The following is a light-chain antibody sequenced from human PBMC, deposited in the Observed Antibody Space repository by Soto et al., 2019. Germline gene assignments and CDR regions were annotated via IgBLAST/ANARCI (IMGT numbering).Light chain of an antibody. CDR3: HQRQSWPRT. Sequence: VLTQSPATLSAFPGDRVTLSCRASQAVNTRLAWYQHKPGQAPRLLIYLASNRAAGVPARFSGSGSGTDFTLTISDVEPEDFAVYYCHQRQSWPRTFGQGTKVDIK. J-gene: IGKJ1*01. CDR2: LAS. CDR1: QAVNTR. V-gene: IGKV3-11*01.